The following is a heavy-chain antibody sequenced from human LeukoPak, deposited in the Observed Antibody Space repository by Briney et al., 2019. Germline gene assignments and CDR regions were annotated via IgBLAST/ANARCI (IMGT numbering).Heavy chain of an antibody. J-gene: IGHJ4*02. CDR1: GYTFTSYD. Sequence: ASVKVSCKASGYTFTSYDIHWVRQATVQGLEWMGWMNPNSGNTGYAQKFQGRVTMTRNTSISTAYMELSSLRSEDTAVYYCARGPHCSSTSCYEFDYWSQGTLVTVSS. CDR3: ARGPHCSSTSCYEFDY. V-gene: IGHV1-8*01. D-gene: IGHD2-2*01. CDR2: MNPNSGNT.